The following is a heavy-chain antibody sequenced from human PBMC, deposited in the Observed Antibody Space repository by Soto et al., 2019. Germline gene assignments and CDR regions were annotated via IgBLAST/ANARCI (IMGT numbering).Heavy chain of an antibody. CDR1: GFTFSSYS. J-gene: IGHJ4*02. V-gene: IGHV3-21*01. CDR2: ISSSSSYI. D-gene: IGHD5-12*01. Sequence: SLRLSCAASGFTFSSYSMNWVRQAPGKGLEWVSSISSSSSYIYYADSVKGRFTISRDNAKNSLYLQMNSLRAEDTAVYYCARGIRDGYNYGYWGQGTLVTVSS. CDR3: ARGIRDGYNYGY.